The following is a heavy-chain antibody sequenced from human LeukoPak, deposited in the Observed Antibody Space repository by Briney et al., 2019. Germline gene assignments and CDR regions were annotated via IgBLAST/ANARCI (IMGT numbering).Heavy chain of an antibody. Sequence: ASVKVSCKASGYTFTGYYMHWVRQAPGQGLEWRGWINPNSGGTNYAQKFQGRVTMTRDTSISTAYMELSRLRSDDTAVYYCARGRFLEIYGMDVWGQGTTVTVSS. D-gene: IGHD3-3*01. V-gene: IGHV1-2*02. CDR2: INPNSGGT. J-gene: IGHJ6*02. CDR1: GYTFTGYY. CDR3: ARGRFLEIYGMDV.